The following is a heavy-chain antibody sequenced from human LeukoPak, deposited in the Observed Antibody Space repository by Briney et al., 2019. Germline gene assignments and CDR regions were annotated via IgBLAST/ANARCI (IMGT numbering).Heavy chain of an antibody. Sequence: PGGSLRLSCAASGFTLSDYVINWVRQAPGKGLEWVSTISDSGGHTYYADSVKGRFTISRDNYNKMIFLQMDSLRVEDTAVYYCAKLWFGDLSRGQAKFDYWGQGTLVTVSA. V-gene: IGHV3-23*01. CDR2: ISDSGGHT. D-gene: IGHD3-16*01. CDR1: GFTLSDYV. CDR3: AKLWFGDLSRGQAKFDY. J-gene: IGHJ4*02.